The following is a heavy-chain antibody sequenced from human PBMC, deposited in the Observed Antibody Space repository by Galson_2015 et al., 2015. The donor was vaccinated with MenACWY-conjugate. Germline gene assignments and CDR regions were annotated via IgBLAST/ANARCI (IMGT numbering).Heavy chain of an antibody. CDR3: ARDCSRTCTYGMDV. CDR2: INPMSGIG. Sequence: SVKVSCKVSGGTFTTHSFSWVRQAPGQGLEWMGRINPMSGIGNYAQKIQGRVTLSADKFTSTVYMELSSLGSEDTAVYYCARDCSRTCTYGMDVWGQGTTVTVSS. D-gene: IGHD2-2*01. V-gene: IGHV1-69*04. J-gene: IGHJ6*02. CDR1: GGTFTTHS.